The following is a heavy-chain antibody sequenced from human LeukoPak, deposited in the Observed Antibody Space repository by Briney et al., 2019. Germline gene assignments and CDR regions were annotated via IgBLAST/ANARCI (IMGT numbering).Heavy chain of an antibody. V-gene: IGHV3-30*04. J-gene: IGHJ4*02. CDR1: GFRFNDHA. CDR2: ISFDGTNK. Sequence: PGGSLRLSCEASGFRFNDHAMHSVRQAPGKGLEWVAVISFDGTNKYYADAVNGRFTISRVNSKNTVFLQMESLRREDTAVYFCASDFGDYQPVDYWGQGTLVTVSS. D-gene: IGHD4-17*01. CDR3: ASDFGDYQPVDY.